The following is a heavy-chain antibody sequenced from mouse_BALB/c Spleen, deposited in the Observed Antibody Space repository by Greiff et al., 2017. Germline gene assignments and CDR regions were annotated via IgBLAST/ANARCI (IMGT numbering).Heavy chain of an antibody. Sequence: VQLKQSGAELVRSGASVKLSCTASGFNIKDYYMHWVKQRPEQGLEWIGWIDPENGDTEYAPKFQGKATMTADTSSNTAYLQLSSLTSEDTAVYYCNAGKIAYWGQGTLVTVSA. V-gene: IGHV14-4*02. J-gene: IGHJ3*01. CDR2: IDPENGDT. CDR1: GFNIKDYY. CDR3: NAGKIAY.